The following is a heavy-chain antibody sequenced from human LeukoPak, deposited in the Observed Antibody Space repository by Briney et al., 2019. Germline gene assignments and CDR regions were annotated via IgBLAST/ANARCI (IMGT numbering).Heavy chain of an antibody. CDR3: ARGISSSSFDY. D-gene: IGHD6-6*01. Sequence: SVKVSCKASGYIFSKYDINWVRQAPGQGLEWMGRIIPILGIANYAQKFQGRVTITADKSTSTAYMELSSLRSEDTAVYYCARGISSSSFDYWGQGTLVTVSS. V-gene: IGHV1-69*04. CDR2: IIPILGIA. J-gene: IGHJ4*02. CDR1: GYIFSKYD.